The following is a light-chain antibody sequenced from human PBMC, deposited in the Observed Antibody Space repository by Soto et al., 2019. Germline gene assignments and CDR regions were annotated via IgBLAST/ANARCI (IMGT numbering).Light chain of an antibody. CDR1: ESIDSW. CDR2: KAY. V-gene: IGKV1-5*03. Sequence: DIQMTQSPSTLSASVGERVTITCRASESIDSWLAWHQQKPGRAPKLLISKAYSLESGVTSRFSGSGFGTEFTITISSLQPEDFAVYYCQQYAGSPRTFGQGTKVEIK. CDR3: QQYAGSPRT. J-gene: IGKJ1*01.